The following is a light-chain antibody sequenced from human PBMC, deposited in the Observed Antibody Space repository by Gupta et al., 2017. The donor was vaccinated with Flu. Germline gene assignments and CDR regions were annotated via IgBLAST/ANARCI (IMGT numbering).Light chain of an antibody. CDR1: QTVSSPY. CDR3: HQYLNSNG. CDR2: GAS. V-gene: IGKV3-20*01. Sequence: DIVFTQSPVTLSLSPGERATLSCRASQTVSSPYLAWYQHKPGQAPRLIIYGASNRATGDTDRFGGSGGEKDFTRTSSRLEQEGCAVYYWHQYLNSNGFGQGTKLEIK. J-gene: IGKJ1*01.